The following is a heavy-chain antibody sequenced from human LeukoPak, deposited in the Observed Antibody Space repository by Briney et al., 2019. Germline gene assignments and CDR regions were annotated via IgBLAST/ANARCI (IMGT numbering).Heavy chain of an antibody. Sequence: PGGSLRLSCAAFGFTFSDYEMNWVRQAPGKGLEWISYISSSGRRTYYADSVKGRFSISRDNAKNSLYLQMSSLRVEDTAVYYCARDRDYAFDYWGQGTLVTVSS. CDR1: GFTFSDYE. D-gene: IGHD3-16*01. J-gene: IGHJ4*02. CDR3: ARDRDYAFDY. CDR2: ISSSGRRT. V-gene: IGHV3-48*03.